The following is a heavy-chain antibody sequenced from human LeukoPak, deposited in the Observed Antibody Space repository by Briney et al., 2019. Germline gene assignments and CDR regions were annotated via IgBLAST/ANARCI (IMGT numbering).Heavy chain of an antibody. CDR1: GYSISSGYY. D-gene: IGHD4-11*01. J-gene: IGHJ6*03. V-gene: IGHV4-38-2*02. CDR3: ARGRSNYALYYYYYMDV. Sequence: SETLSLTCTVSGYSISSGYYWGWIRQPPGKGLEWIGSIYHSGSTYYNPSLKSRVTISVDTSKNQFSLKLSSVTAADTAVYYCARGRSNYALYYYYYMDVWGKGTTVTVSS. CDR2: IYHSGST.